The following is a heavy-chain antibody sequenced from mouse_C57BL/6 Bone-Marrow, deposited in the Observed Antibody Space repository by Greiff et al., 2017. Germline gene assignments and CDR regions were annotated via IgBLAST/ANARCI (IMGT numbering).Heavy chain of an antibody. CDR2: INPSTGGT. J-gene: IGHJ2*01. D-gene: IGHD2-4*01. CDR1: GYSFTGYY. Sequence: VQLKQSGPELVKPGASVKISCKASGYSFTGYYINWVKQSPEKSLEWIGEINPSTGGTTYNQKFKAKATLTVDKSSSTAYMQLKSLTSEDSAVYYCARMRCYDYDPDYGGQGTTLTVSS. V-gene: IGHV1-42*01. CDR3: ARMRCYDYDPDY.